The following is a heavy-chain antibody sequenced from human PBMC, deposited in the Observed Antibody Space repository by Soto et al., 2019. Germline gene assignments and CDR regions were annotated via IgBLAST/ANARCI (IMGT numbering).Heavy chain of an antibody. V-gene: IGHV3-48*01. J-gene: IGHJ4*02. CDR3: AREGMTTVTVFDY. CDR1: GFTFSSYS. D-gene: IGHD4-17*01. CDR2: ISSSSTI. Sequence: GGSLRLSCAASGFTFSSYSMNWVRQAPGKGLEWVSYISSSSTIYYADSVKGRFTISRDNAKNSLYLQMNSLRAEDTAVYYCAREGMTTVTVFDYWGQGTLVTVSS.